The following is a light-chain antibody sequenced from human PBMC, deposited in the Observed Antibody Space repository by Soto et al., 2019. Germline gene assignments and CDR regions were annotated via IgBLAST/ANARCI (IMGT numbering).Light chain of an antibody. CDR1: SSDVGGYNY. V-gene: IGLV2-8*01. CDR3: SSYAGSNNFPYV. J-gene: IGLJ1*01. CDR2: EVS. Sequence: QSVLTQPPSASGSPGQSVTISYTGTSSDVGGYNYVSWYQQHPGKAPKLMIYEVSKRPSGVPDRFSGSKSGNTASLTVSGLQAEDESDYYCSSYAGSNNFPYVFGTGTKVTV.